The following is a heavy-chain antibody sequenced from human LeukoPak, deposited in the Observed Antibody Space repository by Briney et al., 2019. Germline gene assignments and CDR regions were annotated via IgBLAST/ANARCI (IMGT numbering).Heavy chain of an antibody. D-gene: IGHD3-22*01. Sequence: GRSVRLSCAASGFSFSSFGLHWVRQAPGKGLEWVAVISHDGTNKYYADSVKGRFTISRDNSKNTLYLQMNSLRAEDTAVYYCAKDLSGCYFDYWGQGTLVTVSS. CDR2: ISHDGTNK. J-gene: IGHJ4*02. V-gene: IGHV3-30*18. CDR3: AKDLSGCYFDY. CDR1: GFSFSSFG.